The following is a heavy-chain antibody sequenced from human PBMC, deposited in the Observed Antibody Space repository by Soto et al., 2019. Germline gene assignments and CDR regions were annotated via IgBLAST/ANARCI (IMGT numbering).Heavy chain of an antibody. CDR1: GFTFSSYS. V-gene: IGHV3-21*01. J-gene: IGHJ5*02. CDR3: GRDRVENIVAHINWFDP. CDR2: ISSSSSYI. Sequence: GGSLRLSCAASGFTFSSYSMNWVRQAPGKGLEWVSSISSSSSYIYYADSVKGRFTISRDNAKNSLYLQMNSLRAEDTAVYYWGRDRVENIVAHINWFDPGGQEPRFTVPS. D-gene: IGHD2-15*01.